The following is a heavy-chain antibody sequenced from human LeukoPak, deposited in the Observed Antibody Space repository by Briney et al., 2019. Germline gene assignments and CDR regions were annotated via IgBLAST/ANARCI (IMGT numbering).Heavy chain of an antibody. V-gene: IGHV3-30*02. CDR3: AKIVLSVAGTGVRYFDY. D-gene: IGHD6-19*01. J-gene: IGHJ4*02. CDR2: IRYDGNTK. CDR1: GFAFSGYG. Sequence: GGSLRLSCAASGFAFSGYGIHWARQAPGKGLEWVTFIRYDGNTKYYADSVKGRFSISRDNSKNTLYLQMNSLRAEDTAVYYCAKIVLSVAGTGVRYFDYWGQGTLVTVSS.